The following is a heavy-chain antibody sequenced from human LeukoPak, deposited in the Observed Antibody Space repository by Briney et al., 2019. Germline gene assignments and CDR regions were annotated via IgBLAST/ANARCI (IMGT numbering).Heavy chain of an antibody. V-gene: IGHV1-2*02. CDR2: INPNSGST. J-gene: IGHJ4*02. D-gene: IGHD2-2*01. CDR1: GYTFTDYY. CDR3: ARANALYCSSTSCLFDY. Sequence: RASVKVSCKASGYTFTDYYIHWVRQAPGQGLEWMAWINPNSGSTYYAQNFHDRITLTRDTSISTAYMELSRLRSDDTAIYYCARANALYCSSTSCLFDYWGQGTLVTVSS.